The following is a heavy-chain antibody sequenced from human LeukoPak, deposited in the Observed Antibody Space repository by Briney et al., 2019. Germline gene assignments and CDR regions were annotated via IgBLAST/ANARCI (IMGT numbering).Heavy chain of an antibody. CDR3: ARHGNGAFDI. V-gene: IGHV4-59*08. J-gene: IGHJ3*02. CDR2: IYYSGST. Sequence: SETLSLTCTVSGGPISSYYWSWIRQPPGKGLEWIGFIYYSGSTNYSPSLKSRVTISVDTSKNQFSLKLTSVTAADTAVYYCARHGNGAFDIWGQGTMVTVSS. CDR1: GGPISSYY. D-gene: IGHD1-1*01.